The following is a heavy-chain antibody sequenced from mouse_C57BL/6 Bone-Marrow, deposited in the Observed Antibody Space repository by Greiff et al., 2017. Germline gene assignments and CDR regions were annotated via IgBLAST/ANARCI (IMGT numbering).Heavy chain of an antibody. J-gene: IGHJ4*01. V-gene: IGHV1-69*01. CDR1: GYTFTSYW. D-gene: IGHD2-4*01. Sequence: QVQLQQPGAELVMPGASVKLSCKASGYTFTSYWMHWVKQRPGQGLEWIGEIAPSDSYTNYNQKFKGKSTLTVDKSSSTAYMQLSSLTSEDSVVYYCARPYYDYDRGYYYAMDYWGQGTSVTGSS. CDR3: ARPYYDYDRGYYYAMDY. CDR2: IAPSDSYT.